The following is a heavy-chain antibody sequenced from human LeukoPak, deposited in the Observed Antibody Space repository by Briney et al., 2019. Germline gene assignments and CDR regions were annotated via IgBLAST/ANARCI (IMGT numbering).Heavy chain of an antibody. V-gene: IGHV4-39*01. D-gene: IGHD3-22*01. CDR1: GGSISSSSYY. J-gene: IGHJ4*02. CDR2: IYYSGST. Sequence: SETLSLTCTVSGGSISSSSYYWGWIRQPPGKGLEWIGSIYYSGSTYYNPSLKSRVTISVDTTKNQFSLKLSSVTAADTAVYYCARLPHYYDSSGYLDYWGQGTLVTVSS. CDR3: ARLPHYYDSSGYLDY.